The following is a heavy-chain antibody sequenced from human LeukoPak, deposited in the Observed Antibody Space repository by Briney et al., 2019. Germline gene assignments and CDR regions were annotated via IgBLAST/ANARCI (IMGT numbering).Heavy chain of an antibody. CDR3: AKDHGVSYYFDY. D-gene: IGHD6-13*01. V-gene: IGHV3-30*18. Sequence: GRSLRLSCAASGFTFSSYGMHWVRQAPGKGLEWVAVISYDGSNKYYADSVKGRFTISRDNSKNTLYLQMNSLRAEDTAVYYCAKDHGVSYYFDYWGQGTLVTVSS. CDR1: GFTFSSYG. J-gene: IGHJ4*02. CDR2: ISYDGSNK.